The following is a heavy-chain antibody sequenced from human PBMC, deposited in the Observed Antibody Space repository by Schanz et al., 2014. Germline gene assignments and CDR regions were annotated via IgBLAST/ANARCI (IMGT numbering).Heavy chain of an antibody. CDR2: FDVEDGET. Sequence: QVQLLQSGSEVKKPGASVKVSCEISGYTVSALAMHWVRQAPGKGLEWLGGFDVEDGETIYAQKFQGRVTMTEDTSTSTVYMELSSLRSEDTAVYYCARDGEAAAGCDYWGQGTLVTVSS. D-gene: IGHD6-13*01. V-gene: IGHV1-24*01. CDR1: GYTVSALA. CDR3: ARDGEAAAGCDY. J-gene: IGHJ4*02.